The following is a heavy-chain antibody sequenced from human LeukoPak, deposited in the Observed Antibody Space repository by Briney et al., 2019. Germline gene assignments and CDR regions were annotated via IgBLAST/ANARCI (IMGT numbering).Heavy chain of an antibody. Sequence: GRSLRLSCAASGFTFDDYAMHWVRHAPGKGLEWVSGISWNSGSIVYADSVKGRFTISRDNAKNSLYLQMNSLRPEDMALYYCVKSIYYDSSGPFDYWGQGTLVTVSS. CDR2: ISWNSGSI. CDR1: GFTFDDYA. CDR3: VKSIYYDSSGPFDY. J-gene: IGHJ4*02. V-gene: IGHV3-9*03. D-gene: IGHD3-22*01.